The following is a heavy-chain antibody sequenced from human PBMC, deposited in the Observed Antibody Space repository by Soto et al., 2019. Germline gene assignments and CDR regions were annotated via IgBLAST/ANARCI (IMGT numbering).Heavy chain of an antibody. CDR2: IIPIFGTA. CDR3: ARQASGVASSNFDY. D-gene: IGHD3-10*01. V-gene: IGHV1-69*13. CDR1: GGTFSSYA. Sequence: SVKVSCKASGGTFSSYAISWVRQAPGQGLEWMGGIIPIFGTANYAQKFQGRVTITADESTSTAYMELSSLRSEDTAVYYCARQASGVASSNFDYWGQGTLVTVSS. J-gene: IGHJ4*02.